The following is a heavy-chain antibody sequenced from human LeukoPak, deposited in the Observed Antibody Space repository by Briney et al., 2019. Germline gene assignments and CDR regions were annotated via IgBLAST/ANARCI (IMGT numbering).Heavy chain of an antibody. Sequence: SETLSLTCTVSGGSISSYYWSWIRRPPGKGLEWIGYIYYSGSTNYNPSLKSRVTISVDTSKNQFSLKLSSVTAADTAVYYCARVAVTQLGRWFDPWGQGTLVTVSS. CDR3: ARVAVTQLGRWFDP. CDR2: IYYSGST. J-gene: IGHJ5*02. D-gene: IGHD2-21*02. V-gene: IGHV4-59*01. CDR1: GGSISSYY.